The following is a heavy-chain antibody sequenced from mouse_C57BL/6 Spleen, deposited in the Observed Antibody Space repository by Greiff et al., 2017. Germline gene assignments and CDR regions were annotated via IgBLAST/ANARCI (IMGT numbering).Heavy chain of an antibody. CDR2: IHPNSGST. CDR3: APHCSNYVGYAMDY. J-gene: IGHJ4*01. Sequence: VQLQQPGAELVKPGASVKLSCKASGYTFTSYWMHWVKQRPGQGLEWIGMIHPNSGSTNYNETFKSKVTLTVDKSSSTAYMQLSSLTSDDTAVYYCAPHCSNYVGYAMDYRGQGTSVPVSS. V-gene: IGHV1-64*01. D-gene: IGHD2-5*01. CDR1: GYTFTSYW.